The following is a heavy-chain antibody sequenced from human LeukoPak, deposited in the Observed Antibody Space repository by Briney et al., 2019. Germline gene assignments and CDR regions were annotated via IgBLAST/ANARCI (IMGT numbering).Heavy chain of an antibody. CDR2: IKSKTDGGTT. V-gene: IGHV3-15*01. D-gene: IGHD6-19*01. J-gene: IGHJ4*02. CDR3: TTGNLGSGWYYFDY. CDR1: GFTFSNAW. Sequence: GGSLRLSCAASGFTFSNAWMSWVRQAPGKGLEWVGRIKSKTDGGTTDYAAPVKGRFTISRDDSKNTLYLQMNSLKTEDTAVYYCTTGNLGSGWYYFDYWGQGTPVTVSS.